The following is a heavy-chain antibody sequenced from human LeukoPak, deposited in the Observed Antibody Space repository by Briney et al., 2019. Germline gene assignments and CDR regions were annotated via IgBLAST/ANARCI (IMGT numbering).Heavy chain of an antibody. CDR3: ARDHISSGWYGGFDL. CDR2: VYSGGST. J-gene: IGHJ5*01. CDR1: GFSVKDIY. Sequence: GGSLRLSCTASGFSVKDIYISWVRQAPGKGLEWVSVVYSGGSTYYGESVKGRFTMSRDNSKNKMYLQMNSLRVEGTAVYYCARDHISSGWYGGFDLWGQGTLVTVSS. D-gene: IGHD6-19*01. V-gene: IGHV3-53*01.